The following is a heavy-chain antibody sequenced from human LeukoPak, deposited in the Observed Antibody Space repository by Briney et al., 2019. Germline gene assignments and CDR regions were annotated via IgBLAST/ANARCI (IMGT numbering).Heavy chain of an antibody. CDR1: GFTVSSDY. D-gene: IGHD2-2*01. V-gene: IGHV3-53*01. J-gene: IGHJ6*03. Sequence: PGGSLRLSCAASGFTVSSDYMSWVRQAPGKGLEWVSVIYRDGKTYYADSVKGRFTISRDNSKNTVYLQMNSLRAEDTAVYYCARGREDIVVVPAARPTSSHYMDVWGKGTTVTVSS. CDR3: ARGREDIVVVPAARPTSSHYMDV. CDR2: IYRDGKT.